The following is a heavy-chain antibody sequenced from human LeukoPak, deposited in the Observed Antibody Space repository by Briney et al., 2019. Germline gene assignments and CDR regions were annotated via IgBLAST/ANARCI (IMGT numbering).Heavy chain of an antibody. V-gene: IGHV1-18*01. Sequence: GASVKVPCKASGYTFTSYGISWVRQAPGQGLEWMGWISAYNGNTNYAQKLQGRVTMTTDTSTSTAYMELRSLRSDDTAVYYCARRGAQWELLPYYFDYWGQGTLVTVSS. CDR2: ISAYNGNT. CDR1: GYTFTSYG. D-gene: IGHD1-26*01. J-gene: IGHJ4*02. CDR3: ARRGAQWELLPYYFDY.